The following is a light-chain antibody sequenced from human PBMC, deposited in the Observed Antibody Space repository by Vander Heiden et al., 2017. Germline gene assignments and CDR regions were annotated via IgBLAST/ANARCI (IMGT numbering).Light chain of an antibody. Sequence: SSELTQDPAVSVALGQPVRITCQGDSLRSYYASWYQQKPGQAPVLVIYGKNNRPSGIPDRFSGASSGNTASLTITGAQAEDEADYYCNSRESSGNHWVFGGGTKLTVL. V-gene: IGLV3-19*01. J-gene: IGLJ3*02. CDR2: GKN. CDR1: SLRSYY. CDR3: NSRESSGNHWV.